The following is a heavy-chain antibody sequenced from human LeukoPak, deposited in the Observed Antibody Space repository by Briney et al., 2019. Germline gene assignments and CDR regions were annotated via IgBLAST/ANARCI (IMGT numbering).Heavy chain of an antibody. J-gene: IGHJ4*02. CDR2: IYTSGST. CDR1: GGSISSGSYY. D-gene: IGHD6-19*01. V-gene: IGHV4-61*02. CDR3: ARSSGWYSDY. Sequence: PSQTLSLTCTVSGGSISSGSYYWSWIRQPAGKGLEWIGRIYTSGSTNYNPSLKSRVTISVDTSKNQFSLKLSSVTAADTAVYYCARSSGWYSDYWGQGTLVTVSS.